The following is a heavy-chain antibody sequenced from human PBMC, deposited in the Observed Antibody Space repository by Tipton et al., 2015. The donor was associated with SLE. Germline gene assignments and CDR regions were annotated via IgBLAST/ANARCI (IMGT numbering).Heavy chain of an antibody. CDR3: ARQGIAVAGGAFDI. Sequence: TLSLTCTVSGGSISSHYWSWIRQPPGKGLEWIGSIYYSGSTYYNPSLKSRVTISVDTSKNQFSLKLSSVTAADTAVYYCARQGIAVAGGAFDIWGQGTMVTVSS. D-gene: IGHD6-19*01. CDR1: GGSISSHY. CDR2: IYYSGST. V-gene: IGHV4-59*08. J-gene: IGHJ3*02.